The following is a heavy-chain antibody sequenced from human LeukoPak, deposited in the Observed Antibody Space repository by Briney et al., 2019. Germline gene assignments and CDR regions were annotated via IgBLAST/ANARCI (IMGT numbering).Heavy chain of an antibody. D-gene: IGHD5-18*01. CDR1: GGSIGTYY. J-gene: IGHJ4*02. CDR2: IYYNGYT. Sequence: SETLSLTCTVSGGSIGTYYWSWIRQPPGKGLEWIGYIYYNGYTDYNPSLKSRVTISLHTSKNQFSLKLSSVTAADTAVYYCAREVGSLDTAMVQWSDYWGQGTLVTVSS. V-gene: IGHV4-59*01. CDR3: AREVGSLDTAMVQWSDY.